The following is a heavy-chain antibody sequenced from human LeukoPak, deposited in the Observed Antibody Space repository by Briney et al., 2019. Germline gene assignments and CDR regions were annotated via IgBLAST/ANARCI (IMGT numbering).Heavy chain of an antibody. CDR1: GFTFSSYK. V-gene: IGHV3-21*01. J-gene: IGHJ6*03. CDR2: ISSGSSYI. D-gene: IGHD6-13*01. CDR3: ARDRKVARYSGYYYYMDV. Sequence: KPGGSLRLSCAASGFTFSSYKMNWVRQAPGKGLEWVSSISSGSSYIYYADSVKGRFTISRDNAKNSLYLQMNSLRAEDTAVYYCARDRKVARYSGYYYYMDVWGKGTTVTVSS.